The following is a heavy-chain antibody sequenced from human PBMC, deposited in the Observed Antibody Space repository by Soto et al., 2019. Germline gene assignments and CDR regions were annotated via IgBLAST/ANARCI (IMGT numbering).Heavy chain of an antibody. CDR2: IVVGCGNT. V-gene: IGHV1-58*01. J-gene: IGHJ4*01. CDR1: GFTLITAT. Sequence: SVKVSGKASGFTLITATVKWGRQARGQPLEWLGWIVVGCGNTIYAQNFQERVTFTRDESTSTAYMELSSLRFEDTGVYYCAAGDYHDTSGYSSDYWG. D-gene: IGHD3-3*01. CDR3: AAGDYHDTSGYSSDY.